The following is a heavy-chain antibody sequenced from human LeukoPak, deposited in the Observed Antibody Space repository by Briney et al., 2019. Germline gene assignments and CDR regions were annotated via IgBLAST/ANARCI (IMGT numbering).Heavy chain of an antibody. Sequence: ASVKVSCKASGYTFTNNYLHWVRQAPGQGLEWMGMIYPRDGSTSYAQNFQGRVTVTRDTSTTTVHMELRGLRSEDSAVYYCARDQEGFDYWGQGTVVTVSS. CDR1: GYTFTNNY. V-gene: IGHV1-46*01. CDR2: IYPRDGST. J-gene: IGHJ4*02. CDR3: ARDQEGFDY.